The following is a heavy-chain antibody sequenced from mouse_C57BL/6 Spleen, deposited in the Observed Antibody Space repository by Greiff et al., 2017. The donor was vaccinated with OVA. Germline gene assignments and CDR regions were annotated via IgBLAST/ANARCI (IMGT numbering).Heavy chain of an antibody. CDR1: GYTFTSYW. Sequence: QVQLKQPGAELVKPGASVKMSCKASGYTFTSYWITWVKQRPGQGLEWIGDIYPGSGSTNYNEKFKSKATLTVDTSSSTAYMQLSSLTSEDSAVYYCAEGGYDYDHYFDYWGQGTTLTVSS. CDR3: AEGGYDYDHYFDY. V-gene: IGHV1-55*01. D-gene: IGHD2-4*01. J-gene: IGHJ2*01. CDR2: IYPGSGST.